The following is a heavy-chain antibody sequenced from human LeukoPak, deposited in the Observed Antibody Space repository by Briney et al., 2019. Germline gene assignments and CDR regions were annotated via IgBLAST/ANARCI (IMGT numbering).Heavy chain of an antibody. Sequence: PSETLSLTCTVSGGSISTNTYYWGRIRQPPGKGLEWIGSIHYAGSTYYNPSLKSRVTLSVDTSMNQFSLKLSSVTAADTALYYCATSGTLYPHFDYWGQGTLVTVSS. CDR1: GGSISTNTYY. V-gene: IGHV4-39*01. D-gene: IGHD3-10*01. CDR2: IHYAGST. CDR3: ATSGTLYPHFDY. J-gene: IGHJ4*02.